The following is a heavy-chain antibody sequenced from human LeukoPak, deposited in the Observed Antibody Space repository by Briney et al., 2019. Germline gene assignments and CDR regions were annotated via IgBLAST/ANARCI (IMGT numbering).Heavy chain of an antibody. CDR1: GDSISSYY. V-gene: IGHV4-59*01. J-gene: IGHJ4*02. CDR2: IYYSGST. D-gene: IGHD5-12*01. Sequence: PSETLSLTCTVSGDSISSYYWSWIRQPPGKGLEWIGYIYYSGSTNHSPSLKSRVTISVDTSKNQFLLKLSSVTAADTAVYYCARGSGYSGYHADWGQGTPVTVSS. CDR3: ARGSGYSGYHAD.